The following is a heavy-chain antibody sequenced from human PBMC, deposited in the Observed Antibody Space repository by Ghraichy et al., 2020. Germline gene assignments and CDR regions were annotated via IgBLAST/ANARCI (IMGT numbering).Heavy chain of an antibody. J-gene: IGHJ3*02. V-gene: IGHV3-21*01. CDR2: ISSSSTYI. Sequence: GGSLRLSCAASGFTFSAYTINWVRQAPGKGLEWVSSISSSSTYIYYADSVKDRFTISRDNAKNSLYLQMNSLRAEDTAVYYCARVRSTVQGVFIAGDAFDIWGQGTLVTVSS. CDR3: ARVRSTVQGVFIAGDAFDI. D-gene: IGHD3-10*01. CDR1: GFTFSAYT.